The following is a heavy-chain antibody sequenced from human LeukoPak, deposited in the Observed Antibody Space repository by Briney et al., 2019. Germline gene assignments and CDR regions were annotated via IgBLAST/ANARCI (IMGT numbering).Heavy chain of an antibody. V-gene: IGHV4-38-2*01. D-gene: IGHD6-19*01. J-gene: IGHJ4*02. CDR2: IYHSGNT. CDR1: AYSISNGYY. CDR3: ARRGSSGWYSDY. Sequence: PSETLSLTCAVSAYSISNGYYWGWIRQPPGKGLERIGSIYHSGNTYYNPSLKSRVTISVDTSKNQFSLKLTSVTAADTAVYYCARRGSSGWYSDYWGQGALVTVSS.